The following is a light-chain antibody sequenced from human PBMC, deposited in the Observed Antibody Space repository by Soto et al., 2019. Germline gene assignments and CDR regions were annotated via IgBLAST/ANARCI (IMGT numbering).Light chain of an antibody. Sequence: PGQSITISCTGTSSDVGGYNYVSWYQQHPGKAPKFMIYDVSNRPSGVSNRFSGSKSGNTASLTISGLQAEDEADYYCCSYTTSNTRQIVFGTGTKVTVL. V-gene: IGLV2-14*04. CDR2: DVS. J-gene: IGLJ1*01. CDR1: SSDVGGYNY. CDR3: CSYTTSNTRQIV.